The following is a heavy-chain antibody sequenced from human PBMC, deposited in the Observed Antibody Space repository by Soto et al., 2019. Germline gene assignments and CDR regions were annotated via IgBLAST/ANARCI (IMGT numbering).Heavy chain of an antibody. CDR3: AKGARSLPFDP. Sequence: GGSLRLSCAASGFTFSSSSMSWVRQAPGKGLEWVSSIGVSADYTYYADSVKGRFTISRDNSKNTLCLQMDSLRADDTAMYYCAKGARSLPFDPWGQGTLVTVSS. D-gene: IGHD5-12*01. J-gene: IGHJ5*02. V-gene: IGHV3-23*01. CDR1: GFTFSSSS. CDR2: IGVSADYT.